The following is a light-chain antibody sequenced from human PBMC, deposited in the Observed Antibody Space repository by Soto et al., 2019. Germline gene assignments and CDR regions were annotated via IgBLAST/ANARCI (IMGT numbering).Light chain of an antibody. CDR2: GAS. CDR1: QSVTSSY. Sequence: EIVLTPAPGTLSLSPVERATLSCSSSQSVTSSYLAWYQQKPGQAPRLLIYGASSRATGIPDRFSGSGSGTDFSLTISSLEPGDLAVYYCQQYGSSPRTFGQGTKVDIK. J-gene: IGKJ1*01. V-gene: IGKV3-20*01. CDR3: QQYGSSPRT.